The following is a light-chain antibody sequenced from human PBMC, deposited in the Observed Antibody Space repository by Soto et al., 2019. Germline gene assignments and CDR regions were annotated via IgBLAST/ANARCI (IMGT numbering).Light chain of an antibody. V-gene: IGKV1-39*01. CDR2: AAS. J-gene: IGKJ5*01. Sequence: DIQMTQSPSSLSASVGDRVTITCRASQSISNYVNWYQQKPGKAPKLLIYAASTLQSGDPSRFSGSGSGTDFTLSVSSLQPEDFATYYCQQGYSIPITFGQGTRLESK. CDR1: QSISNY. CDR3: QQGYSIPIT.